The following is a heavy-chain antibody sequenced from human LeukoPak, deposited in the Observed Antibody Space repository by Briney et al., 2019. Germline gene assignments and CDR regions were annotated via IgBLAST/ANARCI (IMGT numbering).Heavy chain of an antibody. V-gene: IGHV4-59*01. J-gene: IGHJ3*02. D-gene: IGHD6-19*01. CDR3: AREGIAVTGPTFDI. CDR1: GGSISSYY. Sequence: SETLSLTCTVSGGSISSYYWSWIRQPPGKGLEWIGYIYYSGSTNYNPSLRSRVTISVDTSKNQFSLKLSSVTAADTAVYYCAREGIAVTGPTFDIRGQGTMVTVSS. CDR2: IYYSGST.